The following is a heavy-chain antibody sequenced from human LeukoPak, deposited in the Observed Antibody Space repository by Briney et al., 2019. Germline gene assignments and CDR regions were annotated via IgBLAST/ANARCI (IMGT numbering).Heavy chain of an antibody. J-gene: IGHJ4*02. V-gene: IGHV1-69*13. CDR2: IIPIFGTA. CDR3: ARGGWSGYTRGYFDY. Sequence: GASVKVSCKASGGTFSSYAISWVRQAPGQGLEWMGGIIPIFGTANYARKFQGRVTITADESTSTAYMELSSLRSEDTAVYYCARGGWSGYTRGYFDYWGQGTLVTVSS. D-gene: IGHD3-3*01. CDR1: GGTFSSYA.